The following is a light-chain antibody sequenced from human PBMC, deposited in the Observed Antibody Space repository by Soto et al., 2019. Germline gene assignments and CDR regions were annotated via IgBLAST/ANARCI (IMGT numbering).Light chain of an antibody. J-gene: IGKJ1*01. CDR2: GAS. CDR3: QQYNNWPRT. CDR1: QSVSSN. Sequence: EIGTTQSPSTLSVSTGERATLSCRASQSVSSNLAWYQQKPGQAPRLLIYGASTRATGIPARFSGSGSGTEFTLTISSLQSEDFAVYYCQQYNNWPRTFGQGT. V-gene: IGKV3-15*01.